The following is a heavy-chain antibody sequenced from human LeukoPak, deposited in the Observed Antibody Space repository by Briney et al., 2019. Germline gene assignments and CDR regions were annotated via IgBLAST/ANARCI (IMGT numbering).Heavy chain of an antibody. Sequence: GGSLRLSCTVSGFTVSSNSMSWVRQAPGKGLEWVSFIYSGTIHYSDSVKGRFTISRDNSKNTLYLQMNSLRAEDTAVYYCARPRGCGSSRCNNFDYWGQGTLVTVSS. CDR3: ARPRGCGSSRCNNFDY. CDR1: GFTVSSNS. D-gene: IGHD2-2*01. CDR2: IYSGTI. J-gene: IGHJ4*02. V-gene: IGHV3-53*01.